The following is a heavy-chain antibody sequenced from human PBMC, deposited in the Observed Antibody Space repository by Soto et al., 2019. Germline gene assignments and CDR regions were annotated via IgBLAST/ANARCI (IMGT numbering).Heavy chain of an antibody. CDR2: ISAYNGNT. CDR3: ARSYDILTGPRGAFDI. V-gene: IGHV1-18*04. Sequence: ASVKVSCKASGYTFTGYYMHWVRQAPGQGLEWMGWISAYNGNTNYAQKLQGRVTMTTDTSTSTAYMELRSLRSDDTAVYYCARSYDILTGPRGAFDIWGQGTMVTVSS. CDR1: GYTFTGYY. J-gene: IGHJ3*02. D-gene: IGHD3-9*01.